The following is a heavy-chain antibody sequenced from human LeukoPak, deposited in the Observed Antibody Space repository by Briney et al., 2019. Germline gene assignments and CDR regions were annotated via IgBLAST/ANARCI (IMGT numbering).Heavy chain of an antibody. Sequence: GGSLRLSCAASGFTVSSNYMSWVRQAPGKGLEWVSVIYNTGSTYYADSVKGRFTISRDNSKNTLYLQMNGLRAEDTAVYYCARGLSSSRWYYNWGQGTLVTVSS. CDR1: GFTVSSNY. V-gene: IGHV3-66*01. J-gene: IGHJ4*02. CDR3: ARGLSSSRWYYN. D-gene: IGHD6-13*01. CDR2: IYNTGST.